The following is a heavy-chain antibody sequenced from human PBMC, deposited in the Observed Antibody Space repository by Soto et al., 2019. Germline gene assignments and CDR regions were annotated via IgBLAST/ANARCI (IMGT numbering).Heavy chain of an antibody. Sequence: TLSLTCTVSGGSISSGGYYWSWIRQHPGKGLEWIGYIYYSGSTYYNPSLKSRVTISVDTSKNQFSLKLSSVTAADTAVYYCARDTGSGGLSYFDYWGQGTLVTVSS. CDR1: GGSISSGGYY. CDR3: ARDTGSGGLSYFDY. V-gene: IGHV4-31*03. D-gene: IGHD3-10*01. CDR2: IYYSGST. J-gene: IGHJ4*02.